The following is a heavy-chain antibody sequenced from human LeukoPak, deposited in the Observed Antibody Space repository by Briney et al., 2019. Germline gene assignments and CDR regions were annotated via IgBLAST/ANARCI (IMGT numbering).Heavy chain of an antibody. Sequence: PGGSLRLSCAASGFTFNSYTMNWVRQAPGKGLEWVSSISSSSSYIYYADSVKGRFTISRDNAKNSLYLQMNSLRAEDTAVYYCASSLKTGTFDYWGQGTLVTVSS. D-gene: IGHD1-1*01. V-gene: IGHV3-21*01. CDR2: ISSSSSYI. CDR1: GFTFNSYT. CDR3: ASSLKTGTFDY. J-gene: IGHJ4*02.